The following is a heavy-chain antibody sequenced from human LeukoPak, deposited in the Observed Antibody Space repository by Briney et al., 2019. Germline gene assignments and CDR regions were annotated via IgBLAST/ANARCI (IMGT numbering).Heavy chain of an antibody. V-gene: IGHV1-2*02. CDR1: GYTFTGYY. CDR2: INPNSGGT. D-gene: IGHD2-8*01. J-gene: IGHJ5*02. Sequence: ASVKVSCKASGYTFTGYYMHWVRQAPGQGLEWMGWINPNSGGTNYAQKFQGRVTMTRDTSISTAYMELSRLRSDDTAVYYCARDKGYCTNGVCLGSNWFDPWGRGTLVTVSS. CDR3: ARDKGYCTNGVCLGSNWFDP.